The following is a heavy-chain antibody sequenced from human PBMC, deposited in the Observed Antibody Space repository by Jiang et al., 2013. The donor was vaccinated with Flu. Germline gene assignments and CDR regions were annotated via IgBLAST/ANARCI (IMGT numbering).Heavy chain of an antibody. CDR3: ARERPFRGYSYGPPGSDY. CDR1: GYTFTSYG. J-gene: IGHJ4*02. CDR2: ISAYNGNT. D-gene: IGHD5-18*01. V-gene: IGHV1-18*01. Sequence: SGAEVKKPGASVKVSCKASGYTFTSYGISWVRQAPGQGLEWMGWISAYNGNTNYAQKLQGRVTMTTDTSTSTAYMELRSLRSDDTAVYYCARERPFRGYSYGPPGSDYWGQGTLVTVSS.